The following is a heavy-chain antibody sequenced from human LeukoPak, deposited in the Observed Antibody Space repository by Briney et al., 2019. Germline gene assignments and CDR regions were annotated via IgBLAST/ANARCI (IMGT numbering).Heavy chain of an antibody. D-gene: IGHD6-13*01. J-gene: IGHJ6*03. CDR3: ARVMGEYSSSWPHYNYYCMDV. CDR2: ISRSSSYK. V-gene: IGHV3-21*01. Sequence: PGGSLRLSCVASGFTFSSYSMSWVRQAPGKGLGWVSSISRSSSYKYYADSVKGRFTISRDNAKNSLYLQMNSLRAEDTAVYYCARVMGEYSSSWPHYNYYCMDVWGKGTTVTVSS. CDR1: GFTFSSYS.